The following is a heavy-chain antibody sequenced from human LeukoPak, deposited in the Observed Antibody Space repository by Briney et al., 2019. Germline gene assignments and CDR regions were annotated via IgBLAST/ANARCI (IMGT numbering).Heavy chain of an antibody. D-gene: IGHD5-12*01. CDR1: GYTFTSYG. J-gene: IGHJ4*02. CDR3: ARRAITWGENMVAMYYFDD. Sequence: GESLKISCKASGYTFTSYGISWVRQAPGQGLEWMGWISAYNGNTNYAQKLQGRVTMATNTSASTAYMELRSLRSVDTDVYYCARRAITWGENMVAMYYFDDWGKGTLVTVSS. V-gene: IGHV1-18*01. CDR2: ISAYNGNT.